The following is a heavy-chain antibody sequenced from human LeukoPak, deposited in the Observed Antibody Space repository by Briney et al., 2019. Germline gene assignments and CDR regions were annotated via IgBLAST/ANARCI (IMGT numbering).Heavy chain of an antibody. Sequence: ASVKVYCKASGYTFTSYYMHWVRQAPGQGLEWMGIINPSGGSTSYAQKFQGRVTMTRDTSTSTVYMELSSLRSEDTAVYYCAREARMDIVVVPAAIDYYYYYGMDVWGQGTTVTVSS. CDR2: INPSGGST. CDR3: AREARMDIVVVPAAIDYYYYYGMDV. J-gene: IGHJ6*02. CDR1: GYTFTSYY. V-gene: IGHV1-46*01. D-gene: IGHD2-2*03.